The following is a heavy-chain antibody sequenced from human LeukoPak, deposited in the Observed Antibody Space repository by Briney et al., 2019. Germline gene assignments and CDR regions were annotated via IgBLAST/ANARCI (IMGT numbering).Heavy chain of an antibody. CDR3: ARDSVGATNYFDY. Sequence: PGGSLRLSCAASGFTVSSNYMSWVRQAPGKGLEWVAVISYDGSNKYYADSVKGRFTISRDNSKNTLYLQMNSLRAEDTAVYYCARDSVGATNYFDYWGQGTLVTVSS. J-gene: IGHJ4*02. V-gene: IGHV3-30-3*01. D-gene: IGHD1-26*01. CDR1: GFTVSSNY. CDR2: ISYDGSNK.